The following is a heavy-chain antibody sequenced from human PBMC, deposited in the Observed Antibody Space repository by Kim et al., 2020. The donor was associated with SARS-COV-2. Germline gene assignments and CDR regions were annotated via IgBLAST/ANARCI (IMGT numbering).Heavy chain of an antibody. D-gene: IGHD6-13*01. J-gene: IGHJ5*02. Sequence: GKGLEWMGIIYPGASDTRYSPSFQGQVTISADKSISTAYLQWSSLKASDTAMYYCARRFDSSSWYWFDPWGQGTLVTVSS. CDR2: IYPGASDT. CDR3: ARRFDSSSWYWFDP. V-gene: IGHV5-51*01.